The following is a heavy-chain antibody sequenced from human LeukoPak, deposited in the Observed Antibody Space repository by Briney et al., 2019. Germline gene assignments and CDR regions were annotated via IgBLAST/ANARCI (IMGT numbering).Heavy chain of an antibody. Sequence: PGGSLRLSCAASGFTFSDYYMSWIRQAPGKGLEWVSYISSSGSTIYYADSVKGRFTISRDNAKNSLYLQMNSLRAEDTAVYYCAKDQRRGGIVVVAGDPGNWFDPWGQGTLVTVSS. V-gene: IGHV3-11*04. CDR3: AKDQRRGGIVVVAGDPGNWFDP. J-gene: IGHJ5*02. CDR1: GFTFSDYY. CDR2: ISSSGSTI. D-gene: IGHD3-22*01.